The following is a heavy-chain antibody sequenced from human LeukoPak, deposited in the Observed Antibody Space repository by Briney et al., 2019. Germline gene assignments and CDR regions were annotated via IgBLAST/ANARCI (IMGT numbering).Heavy chain of an antibody. Sequence: PSETLSLTCAVYGGSFSGYYWSWIRQPPGKGLEWLGEINHSGSTNYNPSLKSRVTISVDTSKNQFSLKLSSVTAADTAVYYCARGGKGNYGSGSYYIDNWFDPWGQGTLVTVSS. D-gene: IGHD3-10*01. CDR3: ARGGKGNYGSGSYYIDNWFDP. V-gene: IGHV4-34*01. J-gene: IGHJ5*02. CDR1: GGSFSGYY. CDR2: INHSGST.